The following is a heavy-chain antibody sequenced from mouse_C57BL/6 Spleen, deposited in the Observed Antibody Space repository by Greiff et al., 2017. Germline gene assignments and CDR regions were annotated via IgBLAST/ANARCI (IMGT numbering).Heavy chain of an antibody. CDR1: GFSLTSYG. V-gene: IGHV2-2*01. CDR3: ARNRDYGSNSYWYFDV. CDR2: IWSGGST. D-gene: IGHD1-1*01. J-gene: IGHJ1*03. Sequence: VQLKESGPGLVQPSQSLSITCTVSGFSLTSYGVHWVRQSPGKGLEWLGVIWSGGSTDYNAAFISRLSISKDNSKSQVFFKMNSLQADDTAIYYCARNRDYGSNSYWYFDVWGTGTTVTVSS.